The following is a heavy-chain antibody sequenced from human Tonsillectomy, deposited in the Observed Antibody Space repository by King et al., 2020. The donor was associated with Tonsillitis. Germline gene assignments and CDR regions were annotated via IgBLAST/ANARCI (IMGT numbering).Heavy chain of an antibody. D-gene: IGHD2-21*02. CDR1: GYSFSDYL. V-gene: IGHV5-10-1*01. J-gene: IGHJ4*02. CDR3: ATRPAFGVCDSFVEY. Sequence: AQLVQSGAAVKKPGESLRISCQGSGYSFSDYLITWVRQVPGKGLEWMGRIDPSDSYTNYSPSLQGHVTISADKSISTAYLQWRSLKASDTAIYYCATRPAFGVCDSFVEYWGQGTLVTVSS. CDR2: IDPSDSYT.